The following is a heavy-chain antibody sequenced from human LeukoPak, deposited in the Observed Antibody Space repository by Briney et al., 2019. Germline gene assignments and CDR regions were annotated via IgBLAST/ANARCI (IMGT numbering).Heavy chain of an antibody. V-gene: IGHV4-30-4*01. CDR3: AREYCSSTSCYAFDY. J-gene: IGHJ4*02. CDR1: GGSISSGDYY. D-gene: IGHD2-2*01. CDR2: IYYSGST. Sequence: MASEALSLTCTVSGGSISSGDYYWSWIRQPPGKGLEWIGYIYYSGSTYYNPSLKSRVTISVDTSKNQFSLKLSSVTAADTAVYYCAREYCSSTSCYAFDYWGQGTLVTVSS.